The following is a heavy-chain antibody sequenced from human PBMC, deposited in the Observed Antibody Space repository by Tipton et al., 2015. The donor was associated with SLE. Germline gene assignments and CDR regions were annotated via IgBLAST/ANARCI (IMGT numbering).Heavy chain of an antibody. V-gene: IGHV3-11*04. CDR2: ISSSGSTI. CDR3: ARDRSRRRGFAFDI. CDR1: GFTFSDYY. Sequence: SLRLSCAVSGFTFSDYYMSWIRQAPGKGLEWVSYISSSGSTIYYADSVKGRFTISRDNAKNSLYLQMNSLRAEDTAVYYCARDRSRRRGFAFDIWGQGTMVTVSS. J-gene: IGHJ3*02. D-gene: IGHD3-10*01.